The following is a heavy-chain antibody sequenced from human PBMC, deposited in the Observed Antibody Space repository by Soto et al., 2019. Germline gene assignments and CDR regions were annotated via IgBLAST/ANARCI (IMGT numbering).Heavy chain of an antibody. CDR3: VRDKYYYDSTGYLPGANGFDP. CDR2: IWYDGSKT. D-gene: IGHD3-22*01. J-gene: IGHJ5*02. V-gene: IGHV3-33*01. CDR1: GFIFSSYG. Sequence: QVQLVESGGGVVQPGKSLRLSCAASGFIFSSYGMHWVRQAPGKGLEWMAVIWYDGSKTYYADSVKGRFTISRDNSNETLYLQLNSLRAEDTAVYYCVRDKYYYDSTGYLPGANGFDPWGQGTLVTVSS.